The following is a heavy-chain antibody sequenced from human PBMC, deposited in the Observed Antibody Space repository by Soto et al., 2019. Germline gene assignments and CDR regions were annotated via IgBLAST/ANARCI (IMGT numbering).Heavy chain of an antibody. CDR1: GDTFTSYY. D-gene: IGHD3-3*01. Sequence: ASVKVSCKAPGDTFTSYYLDWVRQAPGQGLEWMGVINPHGGSTKYAQKFQGRITMTRDTSRSTVYMELSSLRSDDTAIYYCARSSGGNFGIIIEGSNWFDPWGQGTLVTVS. CDR2: INPHGGST. CDR3: ARSSGGNFGIIIEGSNWFDP. J-gene: IGHJ5*02. V-gene: IGHV1-46*01.